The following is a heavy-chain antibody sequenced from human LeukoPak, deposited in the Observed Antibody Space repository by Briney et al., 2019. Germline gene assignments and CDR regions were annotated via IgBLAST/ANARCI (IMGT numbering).Heavy chain of an antibody. V-gene: IGHV1-18*01. CDR1: GYTFTSYG. J-gene: IGHJ5*02. Sequence: GASVKVSCKASGYTFTSYGISWVRQAPGQGLEWTGWISAYNGNTNYAQKLQGRVTMTTDTSTSTAYMELRSLRSDDTAVYYCARGMITFGGVIVSNWFDPWGQGTLVTVSS. CDR2: ISAYNGNT. D-gene: IGHD3-16*02. CDR3: ARGMITFGGVIVSNWFDP.